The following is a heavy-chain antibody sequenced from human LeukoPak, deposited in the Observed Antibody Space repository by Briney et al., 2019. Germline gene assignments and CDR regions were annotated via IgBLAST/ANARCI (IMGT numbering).Heavy chain of an antibody. J-gene: IGHJ6*03. D-gene: IGHD1-20*01. CDR2: IHASGST. CDR3: ARAGYNWNDGYYYYYMDV. CDR1: GGSISSYY. V-gene: IGHV4-4*07. Sequence: KASDTLSLTCTVSGGSISSYYWSWIRQPAGKGLEWIGRIHASGSTNYNPSLKSRVTMSVDTSKNQFSLKLSSVTAADTAVYYCARAGYNWNDGYYYYYMDVWGKGTTVSVSS.